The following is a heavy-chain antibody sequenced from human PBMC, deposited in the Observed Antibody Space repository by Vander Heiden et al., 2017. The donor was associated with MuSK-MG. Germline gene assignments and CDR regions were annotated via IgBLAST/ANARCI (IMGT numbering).Heavy chain of an antibody. Sequence: QVQLVEPGGGVVRPGRSLRQSCAAAGYSPLCYAMHCVRQAPGKGMEWVEVIWYDGSNKDYAASVKGRFTISRDNSKNTLYLQMSGLRAEDTAVYYCARGRGDYYDSSGPSYYFEYWGQGTLVTVSS. D-gene: IGHD3-22*01. CDR1: GYSPLCYA. CDR3: ARGRGDYYDSSGPSYYFEY. J-gene: IGHJ4*02. CDR2: IWYDGSNK. V-gene: IGHV3-33*01.